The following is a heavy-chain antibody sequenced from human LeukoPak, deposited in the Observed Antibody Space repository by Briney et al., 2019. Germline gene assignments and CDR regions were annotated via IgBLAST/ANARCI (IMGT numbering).Heavy chain of an antibody. CDR2: IIPILGIA. D-gene: IGHD2-2*01. CDR1: GGTFSSYS. Sequence: GASVKVSCKASGGTFSSYSISWVRQAPGQGLEWMGRIIPILGIANYAQKFQGRVTITADKSTSTAYMELSSLRSEDTAVYYCARADEAKVRQFDYWGQGTLVTVSS. V-gene: IGHV1-69*04. CDR3: ARADEAKVRQFDY. J-gene: IGHJ4*02.